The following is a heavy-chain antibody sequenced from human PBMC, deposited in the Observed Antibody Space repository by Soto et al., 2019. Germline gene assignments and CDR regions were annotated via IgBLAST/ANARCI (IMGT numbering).Heavy chain of an antibody. V-gene: IGHV4-4*02. CDR2: IYHSGST. Sequence: QVQLQESGPGLVKPSGTLSLTCAVSGGSISSSNWWSWVRQPPGKGLEWIGEIYHSGSTYYNPSLKSRVTISVDKSKNQFSLKLSSVTAADTAVYYCARDLNCSGGSCYSGGTYYGMDVWGQGTTVTVSS. J-gene: IGHJ6*02. D-gene: IGHD2-15*01. CDR3: ARDLNCSGGSCYSGGTYYGMDV. CDR1: GGSISSSNW.